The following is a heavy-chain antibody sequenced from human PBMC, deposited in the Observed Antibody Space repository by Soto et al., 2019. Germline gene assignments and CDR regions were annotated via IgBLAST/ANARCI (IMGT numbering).Heavy chain of an antibody. V-gene: IGHV3-30*18. J-gene: IGHJ6*02. CDR1: GFTFSSYG. D-gene: IGHD3-3*01. CDR3: AKGQSGYYYYYGMDV. Sequence: GGSLRLSCAASGFTFSSYGMHWVRQAPGKGLEWVAVISYDGSNKYYADSVKGRFTISRDNSKNTLYLQMNSLRAEDTALYYCAKGQSGYYYYYGMDVWGQGTTVTVSS. CDR2: ISYDGSNK.